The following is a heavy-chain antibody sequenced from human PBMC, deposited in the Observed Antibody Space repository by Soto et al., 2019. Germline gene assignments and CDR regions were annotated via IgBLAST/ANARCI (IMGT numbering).Heavy chain of an antibody. CDR2: ISSSGSTI. D-gene: IGHD3-16*01. J-gene: IGHJ6*03. Sequence: GGSLRLSCAASGFTFSDYYMSWIRQAPGKGLEWVSYISSSGSTIYYADSVKGRFTISRDNAKNSLYLQMNSLRAEDTAVYYCARAWGGTEFQYYYYYMDVWGKGTTVTVSS. V-gene: IGHV3-11*01. CDR3: ARAWGGTEFQYYYYYMDV. CDR1: GFTFSDYY.